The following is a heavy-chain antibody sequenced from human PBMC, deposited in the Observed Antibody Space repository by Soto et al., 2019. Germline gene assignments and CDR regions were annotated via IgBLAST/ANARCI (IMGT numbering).Heavy chain of an antibody. CDR1: GDSVSSGSYY. Sequence: PSETLSLTCTVSGDSVSSGSYYWSWIRQPPGKGLEWIGYIYYSGSTNYNPPLKSRVTISVDTSKNQFSLKLSSVTAADTAVYYCARGSGPNDAFDIWGQGTMVTVSS. CDR3: ARGSGPNDAFDI. CDR2: IYYSGST. J-gene: IGHJ3*02. D-gene: IGHD2-15*01. V-gene: IGHV4-61*01.